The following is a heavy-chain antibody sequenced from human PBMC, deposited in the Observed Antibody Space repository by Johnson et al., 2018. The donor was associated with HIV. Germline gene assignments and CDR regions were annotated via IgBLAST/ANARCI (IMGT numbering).Heavy chain of an antibody. CDR1: GFTFDDYG. CDR3: AKGGVEYSSTWFDAFDI. J-gene: IGHJ3*02. D-gene: IGHD6-13*01. Sequence: EVQLVESGGGVVRPGGSLRLSCAASGFTFDDYGMSWVRQAPGKGLEWVSGINWNGGRTGYADSVKGRFTISRDNSKNTLYLQMNRLRAEDTAVYYCAKGGVEYSSTWFDAFDIWGPGTMVTVSS. CDR2: INWNGGRT. V-gene: IGHV3-20*04.